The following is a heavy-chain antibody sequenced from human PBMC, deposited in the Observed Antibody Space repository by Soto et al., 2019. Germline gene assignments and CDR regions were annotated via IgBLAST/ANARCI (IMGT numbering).Heavy chain of an antibody. J-gene: IGHJ5*02. CDR2: ISAYNGNT. D-gene: IGHD2-2*01. V-gene: IGHV1-18*01. CDR3: AREAFGVHASWFDP. CDR1: GXIXXTXX. Sequence: QXQLVQSGTEVKKPXXXVXXXXXXXGXIXXTXXXXXVXXXXXQXXEWMGWISAYNGNTNYAQKFQGRVTMTTDTSTNTAYMELRSLRSDDTAVYFCAREAFGVHASWFDPWGQGTLVTVSS.